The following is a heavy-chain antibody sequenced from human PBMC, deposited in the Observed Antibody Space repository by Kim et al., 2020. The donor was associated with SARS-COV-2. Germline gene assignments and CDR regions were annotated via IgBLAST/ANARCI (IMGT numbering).Heavy chain of an antibody. Sequence: ASVKVSCKASGYKFTNYGISWVRQAPGQGLEWMAWISAYDGHTKYAHKVQGRLTMATDASTNTAYMELMSLTSDDTAVYYCARKESYTNYPDYWGQGTVV. J-gene: IGHJ4*02. CDR3: ARKESYTNYPDY. CDR1: GYKFTNYG. D-gene: IGHD3-10*01. V-gene: IGHV1-18*01. CDR2: ISAYDGHT.